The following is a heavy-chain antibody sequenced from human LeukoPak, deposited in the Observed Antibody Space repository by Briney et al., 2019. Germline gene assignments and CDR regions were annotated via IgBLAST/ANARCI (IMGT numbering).Heavy chain of an antibody. V-gene: IGHV1-69*01. Sequence: GASVKVSCKASGGTFSSYAISWVRQAPGQGLEWMGGIIPIFGTANYAQKFQGRVTITADESTSTAYMELSSLRSEDTAVYYCARDKFDTAMVYNWFDPWGQGTLVTVSS. CDR2: IIPIFGTA. J-gene: IGHJ5*02. D-gene: IGHD5-18*01. CDR1: GGTFSSYA. CDR3: ARDKFDTAMVYNWFDP.